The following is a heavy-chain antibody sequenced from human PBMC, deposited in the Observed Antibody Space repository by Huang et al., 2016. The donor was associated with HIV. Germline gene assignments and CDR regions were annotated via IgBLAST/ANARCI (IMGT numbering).Heavy chain of an antibody. CDR2: ISYDGRSQ. D-gene: IGHD2-15*01. J-gene: IGHJ4*02. CDR3: AKESRWFSDFDH. V-gene: IGHV3-30*18. CDR1: GFTLRGFG. Sequence: QVHLVESGGGVVQPGGSLRISCAASGFTLRGFGMHWVCQAPGKGLEWVAVISYDGRSQFYTDSVKGRFTISRDNSDNTLSLQMKGLRPDDTAVYYCAKESRWFSDFDHWGQGVLVSVSS.